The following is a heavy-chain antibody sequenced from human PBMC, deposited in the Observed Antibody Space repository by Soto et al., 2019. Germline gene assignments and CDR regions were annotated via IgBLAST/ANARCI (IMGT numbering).Heavy chain of an antibody. Sequence: PGGSLRLSCSASGFTFSSYGMHWVRQAPGKGLEWVAVIWYDGSNKYYADSVKGRFTISRDNSKNTLYLQMNSLRAEDTAVYYCARDTTRRHSDFWSAIRSYYYYGMDVWGKGTTVNFSS. CDR3: ARDTTRRHSDFWSAIRSYYYYGMDV. CDR1: GFTFSSYG. CDR2: IWYDGSNK. D-gene: IGHD3-3*01. J-gene: IGHJ6*04. V-gene: IGHV3-33*01.